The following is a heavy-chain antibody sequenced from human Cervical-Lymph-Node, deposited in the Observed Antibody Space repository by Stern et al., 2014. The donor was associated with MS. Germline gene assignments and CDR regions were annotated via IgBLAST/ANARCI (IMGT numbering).Heavy chain of an antibody. D-gene: IGHD3-22*01. Sequence: VQLVQSGGGLVKPGGSLRLSCAASGFTFSDYYMSWIRQAPGKGLEWVSYISSSSSYTNYADSVKGRFTISRDNAKNSLYLQMNSLRAEDTAVYYCAREADSSGYYRRYYFDYWGQGTLVTVSS. V-gene: IGHV3-11*06. CDR1: GFTFSDYY. CDR2: ISSSSSYT. CDR3: AREADSSGYYRRYYFDY. J-gene: IGHJ4*02.